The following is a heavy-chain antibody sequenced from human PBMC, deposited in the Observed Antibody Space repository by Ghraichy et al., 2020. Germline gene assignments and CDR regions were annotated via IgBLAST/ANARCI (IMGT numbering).Heavy chain of an antibody. CDR3: AKDLTAVWYFDL. Sequence: GESLNISCAASGFTFSSYAMSWVRQAPGKGLEWVSAISGSGGSTYYADSVKGRFTISRDNSKNTLYLQMNSLRAEDTAVYYCAKDLTAVWYFDLWGRGTLVTVSS. CDR1: GFTFSSYA. CDR2: ISGSGGST. D-gene: IGHD7-27*01. J-gene: IGHJ2*01. V-gene: IGHV3-23*01.